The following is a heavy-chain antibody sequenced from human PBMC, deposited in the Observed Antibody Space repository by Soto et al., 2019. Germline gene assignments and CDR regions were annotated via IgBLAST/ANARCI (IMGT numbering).Heavy chain of an antibody. CDR2: IIPIFPTP. CDR3: AGDKGRQPLGGTYYCGIDV. Sequence: QVQLVQSGAEVKKPGSSVTVSCKASGGTFGNSAISWVRQAPGQGLEWMGGIIPIFPTPDYAQKFQGRVMITADKSTGTAYKELSSLRSEDTAVYYWAGDKGRQPLGGTYYCGIDVWGQGTTVTVSS. J-gene: IGHJ6*02. D-gene: IGHD1-1*01. CDR1: GGTFGNSA. V-gene: IGHV1-69*14.